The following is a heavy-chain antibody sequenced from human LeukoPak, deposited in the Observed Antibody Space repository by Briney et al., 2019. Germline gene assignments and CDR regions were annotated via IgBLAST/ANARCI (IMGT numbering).Heavy chain of an antibody. CDR1: GGSISSSSYY. V-gene: IGHV3-11*01. J-gene: IGHJ4*02. CDR3: ASESGWRFDY. D-gene: IGHD6-19*01. Sequence: LSLTCTVSGGSISSSSYYWGWIRQAPGKGLEWVSYISSSGSTIYYADSVKGRFTISRDNAKNSLYLQMNSLRAEDTAVYYCASESGWRFDYWGQGTLVTVSS. CDR2: ISSSGSTI.